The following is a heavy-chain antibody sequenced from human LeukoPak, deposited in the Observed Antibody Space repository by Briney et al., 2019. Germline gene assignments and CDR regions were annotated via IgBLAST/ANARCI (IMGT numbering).Heavy chain of an antibody. CDR2: INHSGST. J-gene: IGHJ1*01. V-gene: IGHV4-34*01. D-gene: IGHD3-22*01. CDR3: AYSSAYQQQ. Sequence: SETLSLTCAVYGGSFSDYYCSWFRQPPRKRLEWIGEINHSGSTNYNPSLKSRVTISVDTSKNQFSLRLKSVAAADTAVYYCAYSSAYQQQWGQGTLVTVSS. CDR1: GGSFSDYY.